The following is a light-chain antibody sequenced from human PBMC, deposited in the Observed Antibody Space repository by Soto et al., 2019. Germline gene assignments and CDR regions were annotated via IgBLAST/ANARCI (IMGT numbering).Light chain of an antibody. V-gene: IGKV1-27*01. J-gene: IGKJ1*01. CDR1: QGIINY. CDR3: QKYNSAPWT. CDR2: AAS. Sequence: DIQMTQSPSSLSASVGDRVTITCRASQGIINYLAWYQQKPGKVPKLLIYAASTLQSGVPSRFSGSGSGTDFTLTISSLQPEDVAAYYCQKYNSAPWTFGHGTKVE.